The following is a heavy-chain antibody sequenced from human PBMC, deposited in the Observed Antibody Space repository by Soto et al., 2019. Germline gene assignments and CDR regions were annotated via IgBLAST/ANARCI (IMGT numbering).Heavy chain of an antibody. J-gene: IGHJ6*02. Sequence: SETLSLTCTVSGGSISSYYWSWTRQPPGKGLEWIGYIYYSGSTNYNPSLKSRVTISVDTSKNQFSLKLSSVTAADTAVYYCARVPPSTGRYYGMDVWGQGTTVTVSS. CDR1: GGSISSYY. CDR2: IYYSGST. D-gene: IGHD7-27*01. V-gene: IGHV4-59*01. CDR3: ARVPPSTGRYYGMDV.